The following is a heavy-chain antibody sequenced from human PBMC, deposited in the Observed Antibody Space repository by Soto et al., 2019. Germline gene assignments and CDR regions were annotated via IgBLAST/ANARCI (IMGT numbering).Heavy chain of an antibody. Sequence: PGGSLRLSCAASGFTFSSYSMNWVRQARGKGLEWVADIKRSGSEKYYVDSVKGRFTISRDNAKNSLYLQMNSLRAEDTAVYYCARGLPCTSCYSAVDYWGQGTLVTVSS. J-gene: IGHJ4*02. V-gene: IGHV3-21*04. CDR1: GFTFSSYS. D-gene: IGHD2-2*01. CDR3: ARGLPCTSCYSAVDY. CDR2: IKRSGSEK.